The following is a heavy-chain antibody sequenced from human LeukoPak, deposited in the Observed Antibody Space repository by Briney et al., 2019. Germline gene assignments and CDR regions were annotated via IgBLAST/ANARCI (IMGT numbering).Heavy chain of an antibody. CDR2: ISSSGTTI. V-gene: IGHV3-48*03. CDR3: ARSSGTYHFDY. D-gene: IGHD1-26*01. Sequence: PGGSLRLSCAASGFTFSSYEMNWGRQAPGKGLEWVSYISSSGTTIYYADSVKGRFTISRDNAKNSLFLQVNSLRADDTAVYYCARSSGTYHFDYWGQGALVTVSS. J-gene: IGHJ4*02. CDR1: GFTFSSYE.